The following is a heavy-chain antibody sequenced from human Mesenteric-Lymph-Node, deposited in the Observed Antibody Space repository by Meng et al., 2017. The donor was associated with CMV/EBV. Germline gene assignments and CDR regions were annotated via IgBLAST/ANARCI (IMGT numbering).Heavy chain of an antibody. J-gene: IGHJ4*02. CDR3: ARGGTGSLDS. V-gene: IGHV4-4*02. CDR1: GGSVSSSNW. Sequence: LTCAGSGGSVSSSNWWSWVRQSPGKGLEWIGEVYHSGSTNYNPSLKSRVTISVDKSENQFSLKVSSVTAADTAVYYCARGGTGSLDSWGQGSLVTVSS. D-gene: IGHD2-8*02. CDR2: VYHSGST.